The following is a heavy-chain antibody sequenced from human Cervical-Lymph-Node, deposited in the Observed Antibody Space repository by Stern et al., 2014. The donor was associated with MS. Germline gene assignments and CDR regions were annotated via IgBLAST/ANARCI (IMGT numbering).Heavy chain of an antibody. J-gene: IGHJ3*02. CDR2: ISSSSSYI. V-gene: IGHV3-21*01. CDR3: ASALTVTTSGFDI. D-gene: IGHD4-17*01. CDR1: GFTFSSYS. Sequence: EMQLVESGGGLVKPGGSLRLSCAASGFTFSSYSMNWVRQAPGKGLEWVSSISSSSSYIYYADSVKGRFTISRDNAKNSLYLQMNSLRAEDTAVYYCASALTVTTSGFDIWGQGTMVTVSS.